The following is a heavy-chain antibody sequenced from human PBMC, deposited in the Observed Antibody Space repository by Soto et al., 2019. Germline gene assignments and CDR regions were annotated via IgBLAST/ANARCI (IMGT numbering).Heavy chain of an antibody. V-gene: IGHV3-66*01. Sequence: EVQLVESGGGLVQPGGSLRLSCAASGFTVSRNYMSWVRQAAGKGLEWVSVIYSGGSTYYADSVKGRFTIARHNSRNTLYLQMNSLRAEDTAVYYCGRVYSSGWPYFGYCGQGTLLTVSS. CDR1: GFTVSRNY. J-gene: IGHJ4*02. D-gene: IGHD6-19*01. CDR2: IYSGGST. CDR3: GRVYSSGWPYFGY.